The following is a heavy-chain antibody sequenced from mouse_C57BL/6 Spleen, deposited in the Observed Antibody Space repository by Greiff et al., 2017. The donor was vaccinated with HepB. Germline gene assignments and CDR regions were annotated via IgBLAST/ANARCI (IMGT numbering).Heavy chain of an antibody. J-gene: IGHJ2*01. CDR1: GYAFSSYW. CDR3: ARGDYDGYFDC. D-gene: IGHD2-4*01. V-gene: IGHV1-80*01. CDR2: IYPGDGDT. Sequence: QVQLQQSGAELVKPGASVKISCKASGYAFSSYWMNWVKQRPGKGLEWIGQIYPGDGDTNYNGKFKGKATLTADKSSSTAYMQLSSLTSEDSAVYFCARGDYDGYFDCWGQGTTLTVSS.